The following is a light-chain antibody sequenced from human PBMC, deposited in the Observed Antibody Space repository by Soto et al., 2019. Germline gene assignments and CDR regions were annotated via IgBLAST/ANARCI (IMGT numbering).Light chain of an antibody. J-gene: IGKJ1*01. Sequence: DIQMTQSPSTLSASVGDRVTITCRASQSTSSWLAWYQQKPGKAPKLLIYDASSLESGVPSRFSGSGSGTEFTLTISRLKPDDFATYYCQQYNSYSWTFGQGTKVDIK. CDR3: QQYNSYSWT. V-gene: IGKV1-5*01. CDR2: DAS. CDR1: QSTSSW.